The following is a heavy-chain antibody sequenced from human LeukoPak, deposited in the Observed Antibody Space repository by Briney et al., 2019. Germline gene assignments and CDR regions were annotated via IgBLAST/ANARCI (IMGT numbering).Heavy chain of an antibody. D-gene: IGHD6-13*01. V-gene: IGHV3-23*01. CDR1: GFTFSSYA. CDR2: ISGSGGST. Sequence: PTGGSLRLSCAASGFTFSSYAMSWVRQAPGKGLEWVSAISGSGGSTYYADSVKGRFTISRDNSKNTLYLQMNSLRAEDTAVYYCAKKYQQLVSPDDYWGQGTLVTVSS. J-gene: IGHJ4*02. CDR3: AKKYQQLVSPDDY.